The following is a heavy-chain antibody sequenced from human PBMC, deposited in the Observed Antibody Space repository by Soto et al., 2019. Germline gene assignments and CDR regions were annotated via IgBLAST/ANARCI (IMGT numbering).Heavy chain of an antibody. CDR3: ERGFKYNRVATGN. CDR2: IYYTGNT. J-gene: IGHJ4*02. CDR1: GDSIISGGYY. V-gene: IGHV4-31*03. D-gene: IGHD5-12*01. Sequence: SETLSLTCTVSGDSIISGGYYWSWIRQRPGKGLECVGYIYYTGNTYYNPSLKSRVSISVDTSKNQLSLKLTSVTAADTAVYYCERGFKYNRVATGNWGQGTPVTVSS.